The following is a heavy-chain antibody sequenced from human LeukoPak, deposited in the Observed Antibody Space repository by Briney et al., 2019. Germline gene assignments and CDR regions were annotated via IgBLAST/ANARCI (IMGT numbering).Heavy chain of an antibody. Sequence: GGSLRLSCAASGFTFSSYAMSWVRQAPGKGLEWVSAISGSGGSTYYADSVKGRFTISRDNSKNTLYLQMNSLRAEDTAVYYCATLGAHVPYFDYWGQGTLVTVSS. CDR3: ATLGAHVPYFDY. CDR2: ISGSGGST. D-gene: IGHD3-16*01. V-gene: IGHV3-23*01. J-gene: IGHJ4*02. CDR1: GFTFSSYA.